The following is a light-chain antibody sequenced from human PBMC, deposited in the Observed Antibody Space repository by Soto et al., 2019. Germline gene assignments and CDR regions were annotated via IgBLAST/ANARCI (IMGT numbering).Light chain of an antibody. CDR2: GAS. Sequence: EIVLTQSPGTLSLSPGERATLSCRASQSVSSSYLAWYQQKPGQAPRLLIYGASSRATGIPDRFSGSGSGTDFTLTISGLEPEDFAVYYSQQYGSSGTFGQGTKVDIK. CDR3: QQYGSSGT. V-gene: IGKV3-20*01. J-gene: IGKJ1*01. CDR1: QSVSSSY.